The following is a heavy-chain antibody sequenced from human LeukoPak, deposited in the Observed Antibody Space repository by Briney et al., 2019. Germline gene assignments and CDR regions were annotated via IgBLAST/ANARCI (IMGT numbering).Heavy chain of an antibody. CDR1: GFTVSSNY. J-gene: IGHJ4*02. CDR3: ARAPGFIDY. D-gene: IGHD1-14*01. CDR2: IYSDGST. Sequence: GWSLRLSCAASGFTVSSNYMSWVRQAPGKGLEWVSFIYSDGSTYYADSVQGRFTLSRDNSKNTLYLQMNSLRAEDTAVYYCARAPGFIDYWGQGTLVTVSS. V-gene: IGHV3-66*01.